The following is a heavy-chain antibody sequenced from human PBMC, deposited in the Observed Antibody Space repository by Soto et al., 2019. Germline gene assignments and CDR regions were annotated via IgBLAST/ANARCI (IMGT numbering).Heavy chain of an antibody. CDR2: ISYDGSNK. Sequence: QVKLVESGGGVVQPGRSLRLSCAASGFTFRSYAMHWVRQAPGKGLEWVAVISYDGSNKFYADSVKGRFTISRDNSKDTLYLQMNGPKAEDTAVYYCAREDSVDYVGAVDIWGQGTRVTVSS. CDR3: AREDSVDYVGAVDI. J-gene: IGHJ3*02. V-gene: IGHV3-30-3*01. D-gene: IGHD4-17*01. CDR1: GFTFRSYA.